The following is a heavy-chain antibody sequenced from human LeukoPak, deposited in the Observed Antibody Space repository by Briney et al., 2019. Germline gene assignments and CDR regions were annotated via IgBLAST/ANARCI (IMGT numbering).Heavy chain of an antibody. CDR1: GGSISSYY. CDR2: MYSSGCT. Sequence: TSETLSLTCTVSGGSISSYYWNWIRQPAGKGLEWIGRMYSSGCTNYNPSLKSRVSMSVDTSTNQFSLKLSSVTAADTAVYYCARDSSRWYDNYWYFDLWGRGTLVTVSS. D-gene: IGHD6-13*01. CDR3: ARDSSRWYDNYWYFDL. V-gene: IGHV4-4*07. J-gene: IGHJ2*01.